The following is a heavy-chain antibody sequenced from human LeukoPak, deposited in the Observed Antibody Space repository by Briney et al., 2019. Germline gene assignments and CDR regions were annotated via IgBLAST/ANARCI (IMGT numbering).Heavy chain of an antibody. V-gene: IGHV3-30-3*01. CDR2: TSYDGSNK. CDR3: ARDMIAVAKPINWFDP. Sequence: PGRSLRLSCAASGFTFSSYAMHWVRQAPGKGLEWVAVTSYDGSNKYYADSVKGRFTISRDNSKNTLYLQMNSLRAEDTAVYYCARDMIAVAKPINWFDPWGQGTLVTVSS. J-gene: IGHJ5*02. D-gene: IGHD3-22*01. CDR1: GFTFSSYA.